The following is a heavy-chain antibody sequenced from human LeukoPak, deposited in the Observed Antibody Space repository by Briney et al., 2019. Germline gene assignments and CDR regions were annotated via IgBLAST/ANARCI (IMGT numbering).Heavy chain of an antibody. J-gene: IGHJ6*02. D-gene: IGHD4/OR15-4a*01. CDR3: ARDDYSDSPTYYNGMDV. Sequence: KTGGSLRLSCEASGFTFSAYAMTWVRQAPGKGLEWVSSMSGIGGFVHYADSVKGRFTISRDNAKSSLYLQMNSLRAEDTAVYFCARDDYSDSPTYYNGMDVWGQGTAVTVSS. CDR2: MSGIGGFV. CDR1: GFTFSAYA. V-gene: IGHV3-21*01.